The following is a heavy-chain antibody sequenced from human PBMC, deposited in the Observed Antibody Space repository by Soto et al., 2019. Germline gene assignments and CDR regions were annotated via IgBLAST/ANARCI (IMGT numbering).Heavy chain of an antibody. CDR2: ISSSDNT. J-gene: IGHJ4*02. V-gene: IGHV3-66*01. CDR3: STRIIRGGLDY. Sequence: GSLRLSCAASGVTVNNKYMTWVRQAPGKGLDLVSLISSSDNTYYADSVKGRFTISRDDPKNTLYLLMNNLRAEDTAVYYCSTRIIRGGLDYCGQGTPVTVSA. CDR1: GVTVNNKY. D-gene: IGHD1-26*01.